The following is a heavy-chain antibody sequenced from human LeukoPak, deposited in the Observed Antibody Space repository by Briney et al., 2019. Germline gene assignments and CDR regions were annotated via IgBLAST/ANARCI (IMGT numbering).Heavy chain of an antibody. D-gene: IGHD5-24*01. J-gene: IGHJ4*02. Sequence: GGSLRLSCAASGFTFSSYNMNWVRQAPGMGLEWVSSISSSSSYIYYADSVRGRFTISRDNAKNSLYLQMNSLRAEDTAVYYCARGRDGSQSPIDDWGQGTLVTVSS. CDR1: GFTFSSYN. V-gene: IGHV3-21*01. CDR2: ISSSSSYI. CDR3: ARGRDGSQSPIDD.